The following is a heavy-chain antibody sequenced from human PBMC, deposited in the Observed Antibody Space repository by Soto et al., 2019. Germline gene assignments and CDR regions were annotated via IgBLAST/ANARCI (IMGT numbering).Heavy chain of an antibody. CDR2: IIPIFGTA. D-gene: IGHD5-18*01. V-gene: IGHV1-69*01. Sequence: QVQLVQSGAEVKKPGSSVKVSCKASGGTFSSYAISWVRRAPGQGLEWMGGIIPIFGTANYAQKFQGRVTITADESTSTAYMELSSLRSEDTAVYYCARAPVDTAMADYYYYGMDVWGQGTTVTVSS. CDR3: ARAPVDTAMADYYYYGMDV. J-gene: IGHJ6*02. CDR1: GGTFSSYA.